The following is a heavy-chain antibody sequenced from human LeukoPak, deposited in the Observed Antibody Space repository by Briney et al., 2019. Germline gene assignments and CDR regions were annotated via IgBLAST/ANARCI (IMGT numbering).Heavy chain of an antibody. CDR3: ARDQRTYYYNY. CDR2: IGAGGSTI. V-gene: IGHV3-48*03. Sequence: GGSLRLSCAASGFTFSSYEMNWVRQAPGKGLEWVSYIGAGGSTIHYADSVKGRFTISRDNVKNSLYLQLNSLRAEDTAEYWCARDQRTYYYNYWGQGTLVTVSS. J-gene: IGHJ4*02. D-gene: IGHD3/OR15-3a*01. CDR1: GFTFSSYE.